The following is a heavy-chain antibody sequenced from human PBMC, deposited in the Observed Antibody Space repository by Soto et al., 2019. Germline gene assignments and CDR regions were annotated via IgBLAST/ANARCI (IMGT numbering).Heavy chain of an antibody. CDR1: GGTFSSYA. CDR3: ARVITNEHHDMAA. J-gene: IGHJ6*02. CDR2: IIPSFGTA. V-gene: IGHV1-69*12. Sequence: QVKLVQSGAEVKKPGSSVKVSCKASGGTFSSYAISWVRQAPGQGLEWMGGIIPSFGTANYAQKFQGRVAITADESTSSADKELSSLSSEDAAVYYCARVITNEHHDMAAWGQRTTVPVSS. D-gene: IGHD3-22*01.